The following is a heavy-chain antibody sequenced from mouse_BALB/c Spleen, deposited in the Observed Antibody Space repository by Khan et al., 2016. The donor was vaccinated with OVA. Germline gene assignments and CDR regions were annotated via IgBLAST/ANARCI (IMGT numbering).Heavy chain of an antibody. CDR2: INYSGST. V-gene: IGHV3-2*02. CDR3: VRGRSY. CDR1: GYSITSDYA. J-gene: IGHJ3*01. Sequence: EVQLQESGPGLVKPSQSLSLTCTVTGYSITSDYAWNWIRQFPGNRLEWMGYINYSGSTSKKPSLKSRMSISRDTSKNQIFLQLNSVTTEETATYYCVRGRSYWGQGTLVTVSA.